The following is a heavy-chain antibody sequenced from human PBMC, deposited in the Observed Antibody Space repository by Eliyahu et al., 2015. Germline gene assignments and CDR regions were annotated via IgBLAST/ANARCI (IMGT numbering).Heavy chain of an antibody. CDR3: ASTRAGYSSSWYPQRVPIPGYYYYYGMDV. D-gene: IGHD6-13*01. Sequence: LEWMGGIIPIFGTANYAQKFQGRVTITADESTSTAYMELSSLRSEDTAVYYCASTRAGYSSSWYPQRVPIPGYYYYYGMDVWGQGTTVTVSS. J-gene: IGHJ6*02. CDR2: IIPIFGTA. V-gene: IGHV1-69*01.